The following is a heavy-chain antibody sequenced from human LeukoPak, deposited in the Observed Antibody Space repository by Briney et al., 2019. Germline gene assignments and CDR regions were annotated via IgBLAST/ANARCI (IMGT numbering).Heavy chain of an antibody. V-gene: IGHV3-30*03. Sequence: GGSLRLSCAASGFTFSSYGMHWVRQAPGKGLEWVAVISYDGSNKYYADSVKGRFTISRDNSKNTLYLQMNSLRAEDTAVYYCARDMFFGVATYYYYGMDVWGQGTTVTVSS. CDR3: ARDMFFGVATYYYYGMDV. CDR2: ISYDGSNK. D-gene: IGHD3-3*01. J-gene: IGHJ6*02. CDR1: GFTFSSYG.